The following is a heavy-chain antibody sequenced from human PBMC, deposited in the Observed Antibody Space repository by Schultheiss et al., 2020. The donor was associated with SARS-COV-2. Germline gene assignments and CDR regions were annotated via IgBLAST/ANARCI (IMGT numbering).Heavy chain of an antibody. D-gene: IGHD4-17*01. CDR3: ARGSDYGYLDY. Sequence: SETLSLTCTVSGGSISGYYWSWIRQPPGKGLEWIGYIYYSGSTNYNPSLKSRVTISVDTSKNQFSLKLSSVTAADTAVYYCARGSDYGYLDYWGQGTLVTVSS. V-gene: IGHV4-59*01. CDR2: IYYSGST. CDR1: GGSISGYY. J-gene: IGHJ4*02.